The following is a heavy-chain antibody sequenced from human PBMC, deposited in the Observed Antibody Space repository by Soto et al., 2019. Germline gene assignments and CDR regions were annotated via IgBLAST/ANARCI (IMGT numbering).Heavy chain of an antibody. J-gene: IGHJ4*02. CDR1: GFSLSTRGVG. Sequence: SGPTLVNPTQTLTLTCTFSGFSLSTRGVGVGWIRQPPGKALEWLALIYWDDDKRYSPSLKSRLTITKDTSKNQVVLTMTNMDPVDTATYYCARIPRYYGSGSYIFDYWGQGTLVTSPQ. D-gene: IGHD3-10*01. CDR3: ARIPRYYGSGSYIFDY. CDR2: IYWDDDK. V-gene: IGHV2-5*02.